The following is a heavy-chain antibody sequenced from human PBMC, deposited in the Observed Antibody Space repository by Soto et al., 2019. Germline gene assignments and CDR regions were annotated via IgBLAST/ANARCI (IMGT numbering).Heavy chain of an antibody. D-gene: IGHD4-4*01. CDR3: ARSNGSTVNFDY. Sequence: QVQLVESGGGVVQPGRSLRLSCAASGFTFSSYAMHWVRQAPGKGLEWVAVISYDGSNKYYADSVKGRFTISRDNSKNSLYLQMNSLRAEDTAVYYCARSNGSTVNFDYWGQGTLVTVSS. V-gene: IGHV3-30-3*01. CDR2: ISYDGSNK. CDR1: GFTFSSYA. J-gene: IGHJ4*02.